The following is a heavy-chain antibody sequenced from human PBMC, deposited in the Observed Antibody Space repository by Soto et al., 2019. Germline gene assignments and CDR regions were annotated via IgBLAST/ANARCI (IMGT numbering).Heavy chain of an antibody. CDR2: ISGSGGST. Sequence: GGSVRLSCAASGFTFSSCAMSWVRQAPGKGLEWVSAISGSGGSTYYADSVKGRFTISRDNSKNTLYLQMNSLRAEDTAVYYCAKDRLGYCTNGVCSDAFDIWGQGTMVTVSS. CDR1: GFTFSSCA. CDR3: AKDRLGYCTNGVCSDAFDI. D-gene: IGHD2-8*01. V-gene: IGHV3-23*01. J-gene: IGHJ3*02.